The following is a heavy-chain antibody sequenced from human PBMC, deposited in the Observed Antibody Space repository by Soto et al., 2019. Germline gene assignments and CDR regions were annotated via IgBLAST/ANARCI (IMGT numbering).Heavy chain of an antibody. J-gene: IGHJ4*02. CDR2: IYYSGST. V-gene: IGHV4-59*08. CDR1: GGYISSYY. CDR3: ASLTFIDAAYSDY. Sequence: PSETLSLTCTVSGGYISSYYWSWIRQPPGKGLEWIGYIYYSGSTNYNPSLKSRVTISVDTSKNQFSLKLSSVTAADTAVYYCASLTFIDAAYSDYWGQGTLVTVSS. D-gene: IGHD6-13*01.